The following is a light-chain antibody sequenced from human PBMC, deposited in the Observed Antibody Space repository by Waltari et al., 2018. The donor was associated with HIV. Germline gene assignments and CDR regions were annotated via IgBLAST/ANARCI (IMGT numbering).Light chain of an antibody. CDR2: DVN. V-gene: IGLV2-11*01. CDR3: CSYVGNYTWV. CDR1: SSDVGGYNY. Sequence: QSALTQPRSVSGSPGQSVTISCTGTSSDVGGYNYVSWCQQYPDKAPKLMIYDVNKRPSGVTDRFSGSKSGNTASLTISGLQAEDEADYYCCSYVGNYTWVFGGGTKLTVL. J-gene: IGLJ3*02.